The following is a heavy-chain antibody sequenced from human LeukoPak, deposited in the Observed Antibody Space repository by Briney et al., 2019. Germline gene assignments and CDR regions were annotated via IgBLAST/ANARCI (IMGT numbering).Heavy chain of an antibody. V-gene: IGHV3-23*01. CDR3: AKDRGRTNFFDY. CDR2: ISGSGGST. Sequence: PGGSLRLSCAASGFTFSSYGMSWVRQAPGKGLEWVSAISGSGGSTYYADSVKGRFTISRDNSKNTLYLQTNSLRAEDTAVYYCAKDRGRTNFFDYWGQGTLVTVSS. J-gene: IGHJ4*02. CDR1: GFTFSSYG. D-gene: IGHD3-16*01.